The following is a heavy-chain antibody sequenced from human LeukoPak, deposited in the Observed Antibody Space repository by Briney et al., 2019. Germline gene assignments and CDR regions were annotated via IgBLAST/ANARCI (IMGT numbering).Heavy chain of an antibody. CDR2: FNYSGST. CDR1: GASVSNYY. D-gene: IGHD2-15*01. J-gene: IGHJ4*02. CDR3: ARLHDGGPKLRLYF. Sequence: SETLSLTCRVSGASVSNYYWSWIRQSPGKGLEWIGFFNYSGSTNYNPSLNSRVTTSIDTSMNQLSLTLVSVTAADTAVYFCARLHDGGPKLRLYFWGLGVLVTVSS. V-gene: IGHV4-59*08.